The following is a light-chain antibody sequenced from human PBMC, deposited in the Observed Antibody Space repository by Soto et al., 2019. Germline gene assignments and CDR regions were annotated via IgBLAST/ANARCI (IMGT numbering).Light chain of an antibody. CDR1: SGHSSYI. Sequence: QAVVTQSSSASASLGSSVKLTCTLSSGHSSYIIAWHQQQPGKAPRYLMKLEGSGSYNKGSGVPDRFSGSSSGADRYLTISTLQFEDEANSYCETWDSNTRVFGGGTKLTVL. CDR2: LEGSGSY. CDR3: ETWDSNTRV. V-gene: IGLV4-60*02. J-gene: IGLJ2*01.